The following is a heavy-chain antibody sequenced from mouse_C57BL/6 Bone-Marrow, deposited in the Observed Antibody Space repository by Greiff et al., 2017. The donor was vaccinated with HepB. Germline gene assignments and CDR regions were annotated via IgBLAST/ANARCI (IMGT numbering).Heavy chain of an antibody. Sequence: QVQLQQPGAELVKPGASVKLSCKASGYTFTSYWMHWVKQRPGQGLEWIGMIHPNSGSTNYNEKFKSKATLTVDKSSSTAYMQLSSLTSEDSAVYYCGLHYYGSSYDFDYWGPGTTLTVSS. CDR1: GYTFTSYW. D-gene: IGHD1-1*01. J-gene: IGHJ2*01. V-gene: IGHV1-64*01. CDR2: IHPNSGST. CDR3: GLHYYGSSYDFDY.